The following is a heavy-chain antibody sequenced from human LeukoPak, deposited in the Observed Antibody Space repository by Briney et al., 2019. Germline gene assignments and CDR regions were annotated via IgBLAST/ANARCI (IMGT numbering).Heavy chain of an antibody. CDR2: IYNSGST. Sequence: PSETLSLTCTVSGGSISTYSWNWIRQPPGKGLEWIGYIYNSGSTNYNPSLKSRVSVSVDTSKNQFSLKLNSVTAADTAVYYCARAATGTRGRFDYWGQGTLVTVSS. CDR1: GGSISTYS. J-gene: IGHJ4*02. V-gene: IGHV4-59*01. D-gene: IGHD1-7*01. CDR3: ARAATGTRGRFDY.